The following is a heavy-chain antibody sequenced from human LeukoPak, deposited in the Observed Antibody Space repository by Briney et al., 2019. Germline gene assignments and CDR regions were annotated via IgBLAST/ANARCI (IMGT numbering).Heavy chain of an antibody. CDR2: INHSGST. CDR1: GGSFSGYY. D-gene: IGHD3-16*02. V-gene: IGHV4-34*01. CDR3: ARGFSVITFWGVIVNLYYLDY. J-gene: IGHJ4*02. Sequence: SETLSLNCAVYGGSFSGYYWSWIRQPPVKGLEWIGEINHSGSTNYNPPLKSRVTISVDTSKNQFSLKLSSVTAADTAVYYCARGFSVITFWGVIVNLYYLDYCGQGTLVTVSS.